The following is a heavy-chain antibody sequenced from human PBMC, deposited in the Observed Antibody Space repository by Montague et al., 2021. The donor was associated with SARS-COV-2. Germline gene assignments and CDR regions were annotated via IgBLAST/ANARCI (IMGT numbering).Heavy chain of an antibody. CDR2: IEEDGSEK. Sequence: ETLSLTCAVYGGSLTGYYWSWIRQAPGKGLEWVANIEEDGSEKYYMDSVKGRFTISRDNAKNSLSLQMNSLRAEDTAVYYCARERQDSSGWSTYWYFDLWGRGTLVTVSS. D-gene: IGHD6-19*01. V-gene: IGHV3-7*01. CDR1: GGSLTGYY. CDR3: ARERQDSSGWSTYWYFDL. J-gene: IGHJ2*01.